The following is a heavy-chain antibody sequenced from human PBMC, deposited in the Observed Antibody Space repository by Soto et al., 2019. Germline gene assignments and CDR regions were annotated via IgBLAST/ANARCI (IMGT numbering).Heavy chain of an antibody. D-gene: IGHD2-21*01. CDR3: AKPQYPQAIADKNAFHV. Sequence: QVQLVQSGAEVKTPGASVKLSCKTSGYTFTSYYLNWVRQAPGQGLEWMGIIKPSGGSATYAQKFQGRVTMTSDTSTSTVYLELSSLRSEDTAVYYCAKPQYPQAIADKNAFHVWGQGTVVSVSS. CDR2: IKPSGGSA. CDR1: GYTFTSYY. V-gene: IGHV1-46*03. J-gene: IGHJ3*01.